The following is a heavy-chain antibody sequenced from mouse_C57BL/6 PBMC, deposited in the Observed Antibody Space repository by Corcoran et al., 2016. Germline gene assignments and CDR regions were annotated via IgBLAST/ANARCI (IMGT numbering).Heavy chain of an antibody. CDR3: ARELTGHFDY. Sequence: EVQLQQSGPELVKPGASVKISCKASGYTFTDYYMNWVKQSHGKSLEWIGDINPNNGGTSYNQKFKGKATLTVDKSSSTAYMELRSLTSEDSAVYYCARELTGHFDYWGQGTTLTVSS. V-gene: IGHV1-26*01. J-gene: IGHJ2*01. CDR1: GYTFTDYY. CDR2: INPNNGGT. D-gene: IGHD4-1*01.